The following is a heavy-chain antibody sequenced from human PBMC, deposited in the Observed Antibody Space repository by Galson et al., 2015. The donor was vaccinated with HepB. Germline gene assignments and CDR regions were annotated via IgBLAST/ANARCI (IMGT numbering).Heavy chain of an antibody. J-gene: IGHJ4*02. CDR2: ISDGASII. D-gene: IGHD6-19*01. CDR1: GLTFSSYG. V-gene: IGHV3-23*01. CDR3: AKGGIPWAGFDY. Sequence: SLRLSCAASGLTFSSYGMSWVRQAPGKGLEWVSAISDGASIIYYADSVKGRFTISRDNSKNTLYLQMNSLRVGDTAVYYCAKGGIPWAGFDYWGQGTLVTVSS.